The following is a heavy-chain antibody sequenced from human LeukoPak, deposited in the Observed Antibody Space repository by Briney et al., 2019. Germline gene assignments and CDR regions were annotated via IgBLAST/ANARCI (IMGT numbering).Heavy chain of an antibody. V-gene: IGHV3-30*04. CDR3: AREYMVRGVRDWYFDL. J-gene: IGHJ2*01. CDR1: GFTFSRYD. Sequence: GGSLRLSCVGSGFTFSRYDVHWVRQAPGKGLEWVAVISDDGKKKIYADSVKGRFTISRDNSKNTLYLQMDSLRAEDTALYYCAREYMVRGVRDWYFDLWGRGTLVTVSS. CDR2: ISDDGKKK. D-gene: IGHD3-10*01.